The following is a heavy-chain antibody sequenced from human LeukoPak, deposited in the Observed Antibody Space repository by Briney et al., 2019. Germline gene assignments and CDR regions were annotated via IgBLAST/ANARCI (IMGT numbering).Heavy chain of an antibody. Sequence: GESLKISCKGSGYSFTSYWIGWVRQMPGKGLEWMGIIYPGDSDTRYSPSFQGQVTISADKSISTAYLQWSSLKASDTAMYYCARHSGRLLEWLPSYNWFDPWGQGTLVTVSS. CDR2: IYPGDSDT. J-gene: IGHJ5*02. CDR3: ARHSGRLLEWLPSYNWFDP. CDR1: GYSFTSYW. V-gene: IGHV5-51*01. D-gene: IGHD3-3*01.